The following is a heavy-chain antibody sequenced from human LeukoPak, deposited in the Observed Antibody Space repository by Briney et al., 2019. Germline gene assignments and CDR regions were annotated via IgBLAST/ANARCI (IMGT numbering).Heavy chain of an antibody. CDR2: IIPRFGTS. D-gene: IGHD1-1*01. CDR1: GGTFNSYA. CDR3: ARSGPLTTVITGGVHHYYYIDV. Sequence: SVKVSCKASGGTFNSYAITWVRQAPGQEREWMGGIIPRFGTSNYAQEFQGRVTNTADESTRTDYMELSSLRFEDTAVYYCARSGPLTTVITGGVHHYYYIDVWGKGTTVTVSS. J-gene: IGHJ6*03. V-gene: IGHV1-69*01.